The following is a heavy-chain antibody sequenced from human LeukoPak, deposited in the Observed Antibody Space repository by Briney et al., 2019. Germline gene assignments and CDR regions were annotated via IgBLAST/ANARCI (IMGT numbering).Heavy chain of an antibody. D-gene: IGHD6-13*01. V-gene: IGHV3-30*04. Sequence: GRSLRLSCAASGFTFSSYAMHWVRQAPGKGLEWVAVISYDGSNKYYADSAKGRFTISRDNSKNTLYPQMNSLRAEDTAVYYCASSSWNAFDIWGQGTMVTVSS. J-gene: IGHJ3*02. CDR2: ISYDGSNK. CDR1: GFTFSSYA. CDR3: ASSSWNAFDI.